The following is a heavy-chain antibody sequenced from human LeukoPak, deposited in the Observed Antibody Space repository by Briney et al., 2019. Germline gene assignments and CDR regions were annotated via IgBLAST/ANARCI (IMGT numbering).Heavy chain of an antibody. V-gene: IGHV1-69*13. J-gene: IGHJ4*02. CDR2: IIPILGSA. CDR3: ARHRSSSYYYPPDY. CDR1: GGTFRSYA. Sequence: ASVKVSCKASGGTFRSYAITWVRQAPGQGLEWMGGIIPILGSAKSAQKFQGRVTITADESTSTAYMELSSLRSEDTAVYYCARHRSSSYYYPPDYWGQGTLLTVSS. D-gene: IGHD3-22*01.